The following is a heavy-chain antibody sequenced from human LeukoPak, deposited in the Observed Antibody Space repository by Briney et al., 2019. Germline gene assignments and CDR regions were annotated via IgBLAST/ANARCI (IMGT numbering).Heavy chain of an antibody. Sequence: SETLSLTCAVYGGSFSGYYWSWIRQPPGKGLEWIGEINHSGSTNYNPSLKSRVTISVDTSKNQFSLKLSSVTAADTAVYYGARCGDILTGYYLLYYFDYWGQGTLVTVSS. CDR1: GGSFSGYY. V-gene: IGHV4-34*01. CDR2: INHSGST. J-gene: IGHJ4*02. D-gene: IGHD3-9*01. CDR3: ARCGDILTGYYLLYYFDY.